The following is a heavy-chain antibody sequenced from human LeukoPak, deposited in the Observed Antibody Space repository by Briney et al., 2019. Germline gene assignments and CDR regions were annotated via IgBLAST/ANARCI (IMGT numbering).Heavy chain of an antibody. CDR3: ASRPYSYSSKDSYFYYMDV. CDR2: IIPIFGTA. J-gene: IGHJ6*03. CDR1: GGTFSSYA. V-gene: IGHV1-69*06. Sequence: ASVKVSCKTSGGTFSSYAISWVRQAPGQGLEWMGGIIPIFGTANYAQKFQGRVTITADKSTSTAYMELSSLRSEDTAVYYCASRPYSYSSKDSYFYYMDVWGKGTTVTVSS. D-gene: IGHD1-26*01.